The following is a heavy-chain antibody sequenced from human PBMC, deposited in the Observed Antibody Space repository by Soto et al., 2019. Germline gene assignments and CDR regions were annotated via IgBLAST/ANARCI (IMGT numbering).Heavy chain of an antibody. J-gene: IGHJ4*02. CDR3: ARAMWTVSPPYFDF. CDR1: GGFISTGDYC. CDR2: IYYSGGT. Sequence: QVRLQESGPGLVKPSQTLSLTCTVSGGFISTGDYCWSWIRQPPGKGLEWIGFIYYSGGTYYNPSLKSRVTISIETPKKQFSLKLSSLTAADTAVYYCARAMWTVSPPYFDFWGLGTLVTVSS. D-gene: IGHD2-21*01. V-gene: IGHV4-30-4*01.